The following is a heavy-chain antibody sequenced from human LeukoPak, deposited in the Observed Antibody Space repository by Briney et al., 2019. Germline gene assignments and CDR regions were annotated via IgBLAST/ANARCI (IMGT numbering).Heavy chain of an antibody. Sequence: SETLSLTCTVSGGSISSSSYYWGWIRQPPGKGLEWIGSIYYSGSTYYNPSLKSRVTISVDTSKNQFSLKLSSVTAADTAVYYCASPRGGSYYYDSSGHYPPFDYWGQGTLVTVSS. CDR3: ASPRGGSYYYDSSGHYPPFDY. D-gene: IGHD3-22*01. CDR2: IYYSGST. V-gene: IGHV4-39*01. J-gene: IGHJ4*02. CDR1: GGSISSSSYY.